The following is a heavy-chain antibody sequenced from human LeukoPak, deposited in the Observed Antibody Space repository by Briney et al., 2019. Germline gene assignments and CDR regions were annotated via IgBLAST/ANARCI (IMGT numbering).Heavy chain of an antibody. CDR2: ISGSGGST. D-gene: IGHD4-11*01. Sequence: GGSLRLSCVASGFTFSSYAMSWVRQAPGKGLEWVSAISGSGGSTYYADSVKGRFTISRDNSKNTLYLQMNSLRAEDTAVYYCAKDTQVTTITLFDYWGQGTLVTVSS. J-gene: IGHJ4*02. V-gene: IGHV3-23*01. CDR3: AKDTQVTTITLFDY. CDR1: GFTFSSYA.